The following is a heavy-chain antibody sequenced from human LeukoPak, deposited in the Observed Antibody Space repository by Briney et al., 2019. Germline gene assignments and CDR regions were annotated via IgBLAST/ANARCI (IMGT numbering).Heavy chain of an antibody. V-gene: IGHV4-59*08. CDR2: IYYSGST. CDR1: GGSFSGYY. Sequence: SETLSLTCAVSGGSFSGYYWSWIRQPPGKGLEWIGYIYYSGSTNYNPSLKSRVTISVDTSKNQFSLKLSSVTAADTAVYYCARQGGGFWYFDLWGRGTLVTVSS. CDR3: ARQGGGFWYFDL. J-gene: IGHJ2*01. D-gene: IGHD6-25*01.